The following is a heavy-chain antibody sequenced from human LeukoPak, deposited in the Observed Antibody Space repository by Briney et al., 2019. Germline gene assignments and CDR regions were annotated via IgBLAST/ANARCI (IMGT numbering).Heavy chain of an antibody. CDR3: ARGKRVGLDAFDF. Sequence: SETLSLTCAVYGGSFSDYYWSWIRQPPGKGLEWIGEINHSRSTNYNPSLKSRVTISVDASKNQFSLKLTSVTAADTAVYYCARGKRVGLDAFDFWGHGTMVTVSP. V-gene: IGHV4-34*01. J-gene: IGHJ3*01. CDR1: GGSFSDYY. CDR2: INHSRST.